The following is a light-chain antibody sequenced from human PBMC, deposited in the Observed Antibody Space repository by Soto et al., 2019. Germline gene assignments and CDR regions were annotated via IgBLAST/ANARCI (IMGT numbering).Light chain of an antibody. J-gene: IGLJ1*01. CDR1: SSDVGAYIF. Sequence: QSALTQPPSASGSPGQSVTISCTGTSSDVGAYIFVSWYQQHPGKAPKLMVYDVNRRPPGVPDRFSGSKSGNTASLTVSGLQAEDEADYYCSSYAGSNNYVFGTGTKLTVL. V-gene: IGLV2-8*01. CDR3: SSYAGSNNYV. CDR2: DVN.